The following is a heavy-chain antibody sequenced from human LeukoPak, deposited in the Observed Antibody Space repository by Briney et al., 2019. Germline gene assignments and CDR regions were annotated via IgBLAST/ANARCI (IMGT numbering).Heavy chain of an antibody. V-gene: IGHV3-20*04. CDR2: INWNGGST. J-gene: IGHJ4*02. D-gene: IGHD1-26*01. CDR3: AKETLVGAFDY. Sequence: GGSLRLSCAASGFTFDDYGMSWVRQAPGKGLEWVSGINWNGGSTGYADSVKGRFTISRDNAKNPLYLQMNSLRAEDTAVYYCAKETLVGAFDYWGQGTLVTVSS. CDR1: GFTFDDYG.